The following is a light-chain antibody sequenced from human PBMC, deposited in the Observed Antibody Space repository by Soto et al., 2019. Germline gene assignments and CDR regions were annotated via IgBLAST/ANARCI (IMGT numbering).Light chain of an antibody. CDR3: QQYNNWPLT. Sequence: EIVLKQSPATLSVSPGERTTLSCRASQSVSSNLAWYQQKPGQTPRLLIYGASARATGIPARFSGSGSGTEFTLTISSLQSEDFAVYYCQQYNNWPLTVGGGTKVEIK. CDR2: GAS. CDR1: QSVSSN. V-gene: IGKV3-15*01. J-gene: IGKJ4*01.